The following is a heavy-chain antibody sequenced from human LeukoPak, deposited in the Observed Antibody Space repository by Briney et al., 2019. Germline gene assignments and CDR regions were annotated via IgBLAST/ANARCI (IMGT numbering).Heavy chain of an antibody. CDR2: IYPGDSDT. CDR1: GYSFTSYW. CDR3: ARRGDGYRDPAPFDY. Sequence: ASVKVSCKGSGYSFTSYWIGWVRQMPGKGLEWMGIIYPGDSDTRYSPSFQGQGTISADKSISTAYLQWSSLKASDTAMYYCARRGDGYRDPAPFDYWGQGTLVTVSS. V-gene: IGHV5-51*01. J-gene: IGHJ4*02. D-gene: IGHD5-24*01.